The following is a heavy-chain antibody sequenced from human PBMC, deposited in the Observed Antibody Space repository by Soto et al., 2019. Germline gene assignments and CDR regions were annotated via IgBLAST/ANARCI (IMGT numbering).Heavy chain of an antibody. J-gene: IGHJ6*01. V-gene: IGHV3-23*01. Sequence: PGGSLRLSCATSGFTFSNFVMRCVRQTPGKGLEWVSTITSTGGDTYYTDSVKGRFTISRDNSKNTLYLQMSSLRAEDTALYYCTKASSDRHHMDVWGQGTTVTVS. CDR2: ITSTGGDT. CDR3: TKASSDRHHMDV. CDR1: GFTFSNFV.